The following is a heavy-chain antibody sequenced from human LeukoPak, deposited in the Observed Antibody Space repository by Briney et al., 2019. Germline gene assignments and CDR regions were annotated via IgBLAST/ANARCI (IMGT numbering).Heavy chain of an antibody. Sequence: PSETLSLTFTVSGGSISSYYWSWIRQPAGKGLEWIGRIYTSGSTNYNPSLKSRVTMSVDTSKDQFSLKLSSVTAADTAVYYCARDGRAAAGTVRWFDPWGQGTLVTVSS. CDR2: IYTSGST. D-gene: IGHD6-13*01. V-gene: IGHV4-4*07. CDR1: GGSISSYY. J-gene: IGHJ5*02. CDR3: ARDGRAAAGTVRWFDP.